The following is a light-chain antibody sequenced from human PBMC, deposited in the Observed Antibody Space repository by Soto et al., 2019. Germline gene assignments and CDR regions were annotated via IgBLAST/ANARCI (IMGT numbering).Light chain of an antibody. Sequence: QSVLTQPPSVSGAPGQSVTISCTGSSSNIGEGYDVQWYQQLPGTAPKLLIYGNSNRPSGVPDRFSGSKSGTSASLAITGLQAEDEADYYCQSYDSSLSGWVFGGGTKLTVL. CDR3: QSYDSSLSGWV. J-gene: IGLJ3*02. V-gene: IGLV1-40*01. CDR2: GNS. CDR1: SSNIGEGYD.